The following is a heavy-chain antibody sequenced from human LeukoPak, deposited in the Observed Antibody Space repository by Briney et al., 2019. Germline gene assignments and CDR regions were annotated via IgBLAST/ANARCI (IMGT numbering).Heavy chain of an antibody. J-gene: IGHJ3*02. V-gene: IGHV4-59*01. CDR2: IYYSGST. D-gene: IGHD4-23*01. CDR1: GGSISSYY. Sequence: SETLTLTCTVSGGSISSYYWSWIRQPPGKGLEWRGYIYYSGSTNCNPSVKSRVAMSVDTSKKQFSLKLSSLTAADTAVYYCARGGTAVIAPYAFDIWGQGTMVTVSS. CDR3: ARGGTAVIAPYAFDI.